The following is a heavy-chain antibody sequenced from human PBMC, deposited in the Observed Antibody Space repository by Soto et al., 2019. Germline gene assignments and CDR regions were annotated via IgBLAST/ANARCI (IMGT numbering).Heavy chain of an antibody. V-gene: IGHV4-30-4*01. CDR3: ARGGNWNYVGGAFDY. CDR2: IYYSGST. J-gene: IGHJ4*02. CDR1: VGSISSGDYY. Sequence: TLSLTCTVSVGSISSGDYYWSWIRQPPGKGLEWIGYIYYSGSTYYNPSLKSRVTISVDTSKNQFSLKLSSVTAADTAVYYCARGGNWNYVGGAFDYWGQGTLVTVSS. D-gene: IGHD1-7*01.